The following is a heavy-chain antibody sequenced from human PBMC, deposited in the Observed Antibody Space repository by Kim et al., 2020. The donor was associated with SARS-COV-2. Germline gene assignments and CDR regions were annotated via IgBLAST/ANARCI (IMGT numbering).Heavy chain of an antibody. J-gene: IGHJ6*02. Sequence: SETLSLTCTVSGGSISSYYWSWIRQPPGKGLEWIGYIYYSGSTNYNPSLKSRVTISVDTSKNQFSLKLSSVTAADTAVYYCASSDSSYDYGDYLPGNLYYYYGMDVWGQGTTVTVSS. V-gene: IGHV4-59*01. D-gene: IGHD4-17*01. CDR1: GGSISSYY. CDR2: IYYSGST. CDR3: ASSDSSYDYGDYLPGNLYYYYGMDV.